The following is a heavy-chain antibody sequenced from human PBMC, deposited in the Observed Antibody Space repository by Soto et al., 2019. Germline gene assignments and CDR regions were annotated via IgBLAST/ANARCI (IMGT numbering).Heavy chain of an antibody. J-gene: IGHJ4*02. V-gene: IGHV2-5*02. CDR1: GFSLSTNGVG. CDR2: IYWDDDK. D-gene: IGHD1-1*01. CDR3: AHRRGPYDNWNDGDFVY. Sequence: QITLKESGPTLANPTQTLTLTCTFSGFSLSTNGVGVGWIRQPPGKPLECLALIYWDDDKRYNPSLQNRVTIDKDTSKNQGILTLSNFDPVDTDTDFCAHRRGPYDNWNDGDFVYLGQGPLVTVS.